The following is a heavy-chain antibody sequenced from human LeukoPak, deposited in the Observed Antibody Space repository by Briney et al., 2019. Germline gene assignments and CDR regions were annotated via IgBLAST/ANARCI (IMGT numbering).Heavy chain of an antibody. CDR2: IYHSGST. V-gene: IGHV4-38-2*02. D-gene: IGHD5-18*01. CDR3: AISSGGYSYGLDY. Sequence: KPSETLSLTCTVSGGSIRDYYWSWIRQPPGKGLEWIGSIYHSGSTYYNPSLKSRVTISVDTSKNQFSLKLSSMTAADTAVYYCAISSGGYSYGLDYWGQGTLVTVSS. CDR1: GGSIRDYY. J-gene: IGHJ4*02.